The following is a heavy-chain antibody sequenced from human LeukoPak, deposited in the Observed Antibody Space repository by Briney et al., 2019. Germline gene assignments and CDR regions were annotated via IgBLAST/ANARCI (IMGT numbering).Heavy chain of an antibody. CDR3: AGNYCDRSGYYHP. J-gene: IGHJ5*02. CDR1: GGSISDNY. Sequence: SETLSLICTVSGGSISDNYWSRIRQPAGKGLELIGRMHTGGATNYSPSLKSRVAMSIDTSKDQFSLSLTSVTAADAAVYYCAGNYCDRSGYYHPWGQGTLVTVSS. D-gene: IGHD3-22*01. V-gene: IGHV4-4*07. CDR2: MHTGGAT.